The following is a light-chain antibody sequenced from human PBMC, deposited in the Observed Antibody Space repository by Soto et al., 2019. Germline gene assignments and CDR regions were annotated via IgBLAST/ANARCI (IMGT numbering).Light chain of an antibody. CDR3: QQYVSSPWT. J-gene: IGKJ1*01. CDR1: QSVTSNY. V-gene: IGKV3-20*01. CDR2: GAF. Sequence: EIVLTQSPGTLSLSPGERATLSCRASQSVTSNYLAWYQQKPGQAPRLLVYGAFSRATGIPDRFSGSGSGTDFTLTISRLEPEDVAVYYCQQYVSSPWTFGQGTKVEIK.